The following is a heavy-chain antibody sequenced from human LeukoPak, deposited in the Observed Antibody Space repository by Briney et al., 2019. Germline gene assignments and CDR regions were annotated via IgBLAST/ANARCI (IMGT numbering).Heavy chain of an antibody. J-gene: IGHJ5*02. D-gene: IGHD3-10*01. Sequence: GGSLRLSCAASGFTFSNQAMSWVRQAPEKGLEWVSGISGSGGSTYYADSVKGRFTISRDNSKNTLNLQMDSLRAEDTALYFCAKDRAFYYGSGSRTSGLDLWGQGTLVTVSS. CDR3: AKDRAFYYGSGSRTSGLDL. CDR2: ISGSGGST. CDR1: GFTFSNQA. V-gene: IGHV3-23*01.